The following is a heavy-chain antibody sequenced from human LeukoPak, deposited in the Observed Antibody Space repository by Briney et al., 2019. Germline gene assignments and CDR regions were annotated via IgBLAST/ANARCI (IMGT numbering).Heavy chain of an antibody. CDR1: GGSISSSSYY. CDR3: AGYGSGSYYNYH. V-gene: IGHV4-39*01. CDR2: IYYSGST. J-gene: IGHJ3*01. Sequence: PSETLSLTCTVSGGSISSSSYYWGWIRQPPGKGLEWIGSIYYSGSTYYNPSLKSRVTISVDTSKNQFSLKLSSVTAADTAVYYCAGYGSGSYYNYHWGQGTMVTVSS. D-gene: IGHD3-10*01.